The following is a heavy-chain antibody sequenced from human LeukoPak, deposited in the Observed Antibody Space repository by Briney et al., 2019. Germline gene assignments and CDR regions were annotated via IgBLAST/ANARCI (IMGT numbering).Heavy chain of an antibody. CDR2: SISIFGIA. V-gene: IGHV1-69*04. CDR3: ARVSGDSSGWDSFYYGMDV. J-gene: IGHJ6*02. Sequence: VKVSCKVTLGTFISYAISWVRQAPGQGLAWMGRSISIFGIANYAQKLQGRVTITADKSTSTAYMELSSLRSEDTAVYFCARVSGDSSGWDSFYYGMDVWGQGTTVTVSS. CDR1: LGTFISYA. D-gene: IGHD6-19*01.